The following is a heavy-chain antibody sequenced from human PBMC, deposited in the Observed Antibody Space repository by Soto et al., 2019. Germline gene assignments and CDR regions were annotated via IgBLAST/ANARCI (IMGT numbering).Heavy chain of an antibody. CDR3: XXXXXXXXXXXXXYYGMDV. Sequence: QLQLQESGPGLVKPSETLSLTCTVSGGSISSXXXXXGXXRXXXGXGLEWIGSIYYTGSTYYNPSLKSRVTISVDTSKNQXSXXXXXVTAAXTXXXXXXXXXXXXXXXXXXYYGMDVWGQGTTVTVSS. J-gene: IGHJ6*02. CDR2: IYYTGST. CDR1: GGSISSXXXX. V-gene: IGHV4-39*01.